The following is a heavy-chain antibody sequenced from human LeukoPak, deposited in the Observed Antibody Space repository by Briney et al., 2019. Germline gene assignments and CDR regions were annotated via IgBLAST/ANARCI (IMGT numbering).Heavy chain of an antibody. D-gene: IGHD3-9*01. J-gene: IGHJ4*02. V-gene: IGHV3-23*01. Sequence: GGSLRLSCAASGFTLSSYAMSWVRQAPGKGLEWVSAISGSGGSTYYADSVKGRFTISRDNSKNTLYLQMNSLRAEDTAVYYCAKSHVLRYFDWLSEYGAHFDYWGQGTLVTVSS. CDR1: GFTLSSYA. CDR2: ISGSGGST. CDR3: AKSHVLRYFDWLSEYGAHFDY.